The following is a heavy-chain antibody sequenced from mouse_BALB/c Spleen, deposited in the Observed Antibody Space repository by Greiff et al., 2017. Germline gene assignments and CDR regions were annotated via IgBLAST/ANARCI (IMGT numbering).Heavy chain of an antibody. Sequence: QVQLQQSGPGLVQPSQSLSITCTASGFSLTSYGVHWVRQSPGKGLEWLGVIWSGGSTDYNAAFISRLSISKDNAKSQVFFKMNSLQANDTAIYYCARKEDYGYNAMDYWGQGTSVTVSS. J-gene: IGHJ4*01. CDR1: GFSLTSYG. V-gene: IGHV2-2*02. CDR3: ARKEDYGYNAMDY. D-gene: IGHD1-2*01. CDR2: IWSGGST.